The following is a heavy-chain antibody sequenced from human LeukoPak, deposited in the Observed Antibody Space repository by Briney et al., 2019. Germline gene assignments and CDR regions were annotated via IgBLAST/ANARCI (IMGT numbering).Heavy chain of an antibody. D-gene: IGHD3-3*01. CDR3: ARTVEGGVVPLDY. V-gene: IGHV3-53*05. Sequence: GGSLRLSCAASGFTVSSNYMSWVRQAPGKGLEWVSVIYSGGSTYYADSVKGRFTISRDNSKNTLYLQMNSLRAEDTAVYYCARTVEGGVVPLDYWGQGTLVTVSS. J-gene: IGHJ4*02. CDR1: GFTVSSNY. CDR2: IYSGGST.